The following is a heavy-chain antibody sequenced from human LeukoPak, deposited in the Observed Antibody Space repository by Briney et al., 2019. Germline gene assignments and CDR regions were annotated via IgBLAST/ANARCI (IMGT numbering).Heavy chain of an antibody. V-gene: IGHV1-18*01. J-gene: IGHJ5*02. D-gene: IGHD2-15*01. CDR1: GYTFTSYG. CDR3: ARDALEVVAASWFDP. CDR2: ISAYNGNT. Sequence: ASVKVSCKASGYTFTSYGISWVRQAPGQGLEWMGWISAYNGNTNYAQKLQGRVTMTTDTSTSTAYMELRSLRSDDTAVYYCARDALEVVAASWFDPWGQGTLVTVSS.